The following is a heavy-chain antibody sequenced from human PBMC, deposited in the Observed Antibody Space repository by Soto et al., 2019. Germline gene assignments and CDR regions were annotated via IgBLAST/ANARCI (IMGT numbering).Heavy chain of an antibody. J-gene: IGHJ5*02. D-gene: IGHD3-3*01. V-gene: IGHV3-33*01. CDR1: GFTFSSYG. Sequence: GGSLRLSCAASGFTFSSYGMHWVRQAPGKGLEWVAVIWYDGSNKYYADSVKGRFTISRDNSKNTLYLQMNSLRAEDTAVYYCARDLYENWFDPWGQGTLVTVSS. CDR3: ARDLYENWFDP. CDR2: IWYDGSNK.